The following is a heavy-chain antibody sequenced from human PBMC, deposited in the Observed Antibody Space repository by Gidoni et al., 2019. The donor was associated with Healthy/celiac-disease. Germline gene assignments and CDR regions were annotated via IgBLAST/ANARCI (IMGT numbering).Heavy chain of an antibody. CDR1: GVTFSSSS. CDR3: AKDGGGYYYESHWYFDL. Sequence: EVQLLESGGGLVQPGASLRLSCAASGVTFSSSSMSWVRQAPGKGLEWVSAISGSGGSTYYADSVKSRFTISRDNSKNTLYLQMNSLRAEDTAVYYCAKDGGGYYYESHWYFDLWGRGTLVTVSS. V-gene: IGHV3-23*01. CDR2: ISGSGGST. D-gene: IGHD3-22*01. J-gene: IGHJ2*01.